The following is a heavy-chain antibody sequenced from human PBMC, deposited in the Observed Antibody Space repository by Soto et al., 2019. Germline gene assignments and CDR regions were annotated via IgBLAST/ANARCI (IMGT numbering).Heavy chain of an antibody. Sequence: QLQLQESGPGLVKPSETLSLTCTLSGDSIRGSNFYWAWILQPPGQELEWVGTVYYSGSTYYHPAVSSRGTLSVDPAKNQFSLRLRSVSASDADTYFCARHGGTTHFDFWGQGIQVAVSS. CDR3: ARHGGTTHFDF. V-gene: IGHV4-39*01. J-gene: IGHJ4*02. CDR2: VYYSGST. D-gene: IGHD4-17*01. CDR1: GDSIRGSNFY.